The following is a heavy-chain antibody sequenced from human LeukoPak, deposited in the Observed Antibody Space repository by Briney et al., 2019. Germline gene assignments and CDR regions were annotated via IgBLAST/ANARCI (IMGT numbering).Heavy chain of an antibody. Sequence: SETLSLTCAVSGGSISSGGYSWSWIRQPPGKGLEWIGYIYYSGSTYYNPSLKSRVTISVDTSKNQFSLKLSSVTAADTAVYYCARGLVVGWFDPWGQGTLVTVSS. J-gene: IGHJ5*02. CDR3: ARGLVVGWFDP. V-gene: IGHV4-30-4*07. D-gene: IGHD3-22*01. CDR2: IYYSGST. CDR1: GGSISSGGYS.